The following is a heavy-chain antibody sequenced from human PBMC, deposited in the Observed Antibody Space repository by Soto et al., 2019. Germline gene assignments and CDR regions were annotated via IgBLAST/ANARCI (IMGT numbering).Heavy chain of an antibody. V-gene: IGHV3-7*01. CDR2: IKPDGSEK. CDR3: ARGHYGRDY. CDR1: EFTFSQHW. D-gene: IGHD4-17*01. Sequence: EVHLVESGGGLVQPGGSLRLSCAASEFTFSQHWMSWVRQALGKGLEWVADIKPDGSEKYYVDSVKGRFTISRDNAKNSVYLQMNSLIAEDTAVYYCARGHYGRDYWGQGTLVTVSS. J-gene: IGHJ4*02.